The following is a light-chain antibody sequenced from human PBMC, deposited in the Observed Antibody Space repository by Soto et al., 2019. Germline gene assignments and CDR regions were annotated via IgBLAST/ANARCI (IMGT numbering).Light chain of an antibody. CDR3: FSYTSSGTYV. CDR1: SSDFGNYKY. J-gene: IGLJ1*01. V-gene: IGLV2-14*01. CDR2: EVS. Sequence: QSALTQPASVSGSPGQSITISCTGTSSDFGNYKYVSWYQQHPGKAPKLMIYEVSNRPSGVPNRFSGSKSGNTASLTISGLQAEDETDYYCFSYTSSGTYVFGTGTKVTVL.